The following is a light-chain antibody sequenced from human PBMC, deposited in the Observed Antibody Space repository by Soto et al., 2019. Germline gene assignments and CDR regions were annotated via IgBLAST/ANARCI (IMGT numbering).Light chain of an antibody. CDR1: QTVSTY. J-gene: IGKJ4*01. CDR2: GAS. Sequence: IVLTQSPATLSLSPGERATLSCRARQTVSTYLSWYQHKPGQAPRLLIYGASNRATGIPARFSGSGSGTDFTLTISSLEPEDSEVYYCHQRYNWLTFGGGTRVEIK. CDR3: HQRYNWLT. V-gene: IGKV3-11*01.